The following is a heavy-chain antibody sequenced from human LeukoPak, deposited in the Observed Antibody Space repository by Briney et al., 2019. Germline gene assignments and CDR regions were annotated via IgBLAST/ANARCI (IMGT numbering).Heavy chain of an antibody. V-gene: IGHV3-23*01. D-gene: IGHD1-1*01. CDR1: GFSFSNFA. Sequence: QPGGSLRLSCAASGFSFSNFAMSWVRQAPGRGPEWVSSIRGGGGTFYADSVKGRFTLSRDDSRNTVYLQMSNLRVEDTAIYYCAKANWISNADAVWWGQGTQVTVSS. CDR3: AKANWISNADAVW. J-gene: IGHJ4*02. CDR2: IRGGGGT.